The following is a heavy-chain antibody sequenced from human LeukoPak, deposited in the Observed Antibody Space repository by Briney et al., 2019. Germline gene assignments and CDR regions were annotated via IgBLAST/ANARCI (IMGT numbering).Heavy chain of an antibody. CDR3: ARDTTPSGYDPDYFDY. CDR2: ISSSSSTI. CDR1: GFTFSSYS. Sequence: GGSLRLSCAASGFTFSSYSMNWVRQAPGKGLEWVSYISSSSSTIYYADSVKGRFTISRDNAKNSLYLQMNSLRAEDTAVYYCARDTTPSGYDPDYFDYWGQGSLVTVSS. D-gene: IGHD5-12*01. J-gene: IGHJ4*02. V-gene: IGHV3-48*01.